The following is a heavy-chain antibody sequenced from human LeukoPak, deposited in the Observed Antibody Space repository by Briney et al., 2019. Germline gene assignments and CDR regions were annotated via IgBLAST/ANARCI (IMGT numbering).Heavy chain of an antibody. J-gene: IGHJ3*02. V-gene: IGHV3-23*01. CDR3: AKPGKTYGGAFDI. Sequence: GGSLRLSCAASGFTFYSYAMTWVRQAPGKGLEWVSAISGSGGNTYYTDSVKGRFTISRDNSKNTLYLQMNSLRAEDTAVYYCAKPGKTYGGAFDIWGQGTMVTVSS. D-gene: IGHD4-17*01. CDR2: ISGSGGNT. CDR1: GFTFYSYA.